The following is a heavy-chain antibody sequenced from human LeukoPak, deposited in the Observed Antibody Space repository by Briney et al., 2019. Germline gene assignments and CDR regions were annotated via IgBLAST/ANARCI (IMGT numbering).Heavy chain of an antibody. V-gene: IGHV3-11*04. J-gene: IGHJ4*01. CDR1: GYMFSDYY. Sequence: GGSLRLSCAASGYMFSDYYMSWIRQAPEKGLEWLSYISHSGSTIYYAASVKGRFTISRDNAKNSLYLQMNSLRAEDTALYYCATYGSGSGTFFDSWGQGTLVTVSS. D-gene: IGHD3-10*01. CDR3: ATYGSGSGTFFDS. CDR2: ISHSGSTI.